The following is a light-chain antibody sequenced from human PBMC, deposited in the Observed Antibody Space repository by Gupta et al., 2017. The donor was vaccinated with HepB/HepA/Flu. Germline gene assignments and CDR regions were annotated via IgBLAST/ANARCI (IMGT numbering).Light chain of an antibody. J-gene: IGLJ2*01. CDR3: AAWDDTLKHLL. CDR1: SSDIGSNN. Sequence: SVLTQPPSPSGTPAQRVTIPCSGSSSDIGSNNVNWYQQRPGTAPKLLIYSNNQRPSGVPDRFSGSKYGTTAALAISGLQSEDEADYYCAAWDDTLKHLLFGGGTKLTVL. V-gene: IGLV1-44*01. CDR2: SNN.